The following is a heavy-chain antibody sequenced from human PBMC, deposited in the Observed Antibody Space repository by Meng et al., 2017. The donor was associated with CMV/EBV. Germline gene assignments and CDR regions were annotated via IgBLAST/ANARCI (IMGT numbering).Heavy chain of an antibody. CDR1: GFTFSSYS. CDR3: AKDGSLGRKIVVPAVTPVCPDS. CDR2: ISSSSSTI. Sequence: GGSLRLSCAASGFTFSSYSMNWVRQAPGKGLEWVSYISSSSSTIYYADSVKGRFTISRDNSKNTLYLQMNSLRAEDTAVYYCAKDGSLGRKIVVPAVTPVCPDSWGQGTLVTVSS. J-gene: IGHJ4*02. V-gene: IGHV3-48*01. D-gene: IGHD2-2*02.